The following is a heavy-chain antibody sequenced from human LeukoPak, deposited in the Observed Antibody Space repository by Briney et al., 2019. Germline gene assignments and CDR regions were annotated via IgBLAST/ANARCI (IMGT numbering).Heavy chain of an antibody. J-gene: IGHJ5*02. D-gene: IGHD3-16*01. CDR1: GGSFSGYY. CDR2: INHSGST. V-gene: IGHV4-34*01. Sequence: SETLSLTCAVYGGSFSGYYWSWIRQPPGKGLEWIGEINHSGSTNYNPSLKSRVTTSVDTSKNQFSLKLSSVTAADTAVYYCARGLWGRPNWFDPWGQGTLVTVSS. CDR3: ARGLWGRPNWFDP.